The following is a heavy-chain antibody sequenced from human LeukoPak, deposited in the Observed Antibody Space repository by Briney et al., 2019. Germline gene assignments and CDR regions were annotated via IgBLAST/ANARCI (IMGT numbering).Heavy chain of an antibody. CDR3: ARGTSGWYYY. CDR1: GGSFSGYY. V-gene: IGHV4-34*01. Sequence: SETLSLTCAVYGGSFSGYYWSWIRQPPGKGLEWIGEINHSGSTNYNPSLKSRVTISVDTSKNQFSLKLSSVTAADTAVYYCARGTSGWYYYWGQGTLVTVFS. D-gene: IGHD6-19*01. J-gene: IGHJ4*02. CDR2: INHSGST.